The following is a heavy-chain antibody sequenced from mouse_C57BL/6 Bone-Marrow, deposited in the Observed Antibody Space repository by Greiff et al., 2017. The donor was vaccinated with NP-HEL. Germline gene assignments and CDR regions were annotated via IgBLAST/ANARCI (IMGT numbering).Heavy chain of an antibody. CDR2: ISSGSSTI. CDR3: ARGTTTVVAHYYAMDY. CDR1: GFTFSDYG. D-gene: IGHD1-1*01. Sequence: DVKLVESGGGLVKPGGSLKLSCAASGFTFSDYGMHWVRQAPEKGLEWVAYISSGSSTIYYADTVKGRFTISRDNAKNTLFLQMTSLRSEDTAMYYCARGTTTVVAHYYAMDYWGQGTSVTVSS. V-gene: IGHV5-17*01. J-gene: IGHJ4*01.